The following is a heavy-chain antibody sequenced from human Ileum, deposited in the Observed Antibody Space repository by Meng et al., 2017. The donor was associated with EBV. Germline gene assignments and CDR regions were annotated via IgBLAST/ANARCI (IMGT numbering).Heavy chain of an antibody. J-gene: IGHJ4*02. D-gene: IGHD1-26*01. CDR3: AGDPHSGSPH. CDR2: MSYSGTT. Sequence: QVQLQASGPGLVKPSETLSLTCTVSGGSVSSAHSFWTGNRQPPGKGLEWIGYMSYSGTTNYSPPLESRVTISVDTSKNQFSLKLSSVTAADTAVYYCAGDPHSGSPHWGQGTLVTVSS. V-gene: IGHV4-61*01. CDR1: GGSVSSAHSF.